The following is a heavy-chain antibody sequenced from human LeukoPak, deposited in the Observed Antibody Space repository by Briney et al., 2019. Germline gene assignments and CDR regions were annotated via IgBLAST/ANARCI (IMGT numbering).Heavy chain of an antibody. CDR2: IYTSGST. CDR3: AREPSGPFSPPFDY. CDR1: GGSMSNIYY. J-gene: IGHJ4*02. V-gene: IGHV4-61*02. D-gene: IGHD2-15*01. Sequence: SETLSLTCNVSGGSMSNIYYWSWIRQPAGKGLEWIGRIYTSGSTNYNPSLKSRVTISVDTSKNQFSLKLSSVTAADTAVYYCAREPSGPFSPPFDYWGQGTLVTVSS.